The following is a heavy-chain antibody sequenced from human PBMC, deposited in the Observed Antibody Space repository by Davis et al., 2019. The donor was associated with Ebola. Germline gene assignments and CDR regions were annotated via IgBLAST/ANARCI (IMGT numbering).Heavy chain of an antibody. D-gene: IGHD1-1*01. CDR1: GYTFTGYY. V-gene: IGHV1-2*04. CDR3: ARGGATGTQGVYYYYGMDV. J-gene: IGHJ6*02. CDR2: ITPNSGGP. Sequence: AASVKVSCKASGYTFTGYYMPWVRQAPGQGLEWMAWITPNSGGPIYAQKFQGWVTMTRDTSISTAYMELSRLRSDDTAVYYCARGGATGTQGVYYYYGMDVWGQGTTVTVSS.